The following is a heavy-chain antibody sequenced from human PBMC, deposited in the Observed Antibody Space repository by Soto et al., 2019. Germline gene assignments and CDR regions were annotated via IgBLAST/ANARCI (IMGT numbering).Heavy chain of an antibody. CDR1: GFTFSSYS. Sequence: EVQLVESGGGLVQPGGSLRLSCAASGFTFSSYSMNWVRQAPGKGLEWVSYISSSSSTIYYADSVKGRFTISRDNAKNSLYLQMNSLRAEDTAVYYRAREGFYYYYGMDVWGLGTTVTVSS. J-gene: IGHJ6*02. V-gene: IGHV3-48*01. CDR2: ISSSSSTI. CDR3: AREGFYYYYGMDV.